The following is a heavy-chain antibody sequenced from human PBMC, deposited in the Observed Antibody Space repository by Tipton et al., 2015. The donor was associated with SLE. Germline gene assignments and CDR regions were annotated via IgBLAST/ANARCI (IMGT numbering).Heavy chain of an antibody. CDR2: IYNNGNT. CDR1: GASISSHY. V-gene: IGHV4-59*11. D-gene: IGHD2-2*01. CDR3: ARAKRSSTTWGHWFDP. Sequence: TLSLTCTVSGASISSHYWNWIRQPPGKGLEWIGNIYNNGNTNYNPSLKSRVTISVDTSRNQFFLKLSSVTAADTALYYCARAKRSSTTWGHWFDPWGQGTLATVSS. J-gene: IGHJ5*02.